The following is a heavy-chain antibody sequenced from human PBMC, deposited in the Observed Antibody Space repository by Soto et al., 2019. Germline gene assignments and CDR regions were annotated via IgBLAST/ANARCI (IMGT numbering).Heavy chain of an antibody. CDR2: INEDSSYI. Sequence: EVQLVESGGGLVKPGGSLRLSCAASGFNFSTYSMHWVRQPPGKGLEWVSSINEDSSYIYYAGSVRGRFTISGDNAEESLYLQMNSLSAEDTAVYYCVRGFGRYFRTGYMDVWGDGATVTVSS. V-gene: IGHV3-21*02. J-gene: IGHJ6*03. D-gene: IGHD3-9*01. CDR1: GFNFSTYS. CDR3: VRGFGRYFRTGYMDV.